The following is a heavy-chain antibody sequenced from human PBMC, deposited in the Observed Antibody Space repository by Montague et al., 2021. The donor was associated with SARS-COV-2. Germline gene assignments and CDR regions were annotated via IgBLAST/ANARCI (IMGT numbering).Heavy chain of an antibody. Sequence: TLSLTCTVSIGSISSGSYYWSWIRQPAGKGLEWIGRIYTSGSTNYNPSLKSRGTISVDTSKNQFSLKLSSVTAADTAVYYCARDGYSSGWNGLHWFDPWGQGTLVTVSS. J-gene: IGHJ5*02. D-gene: IGHD6-25*01. CDR1: IGSISSGSYY. V-gene: IGHV4-61*02. CDR2: IYTSGST. CDR3: ARDGYSSGWNGLHWFDP.